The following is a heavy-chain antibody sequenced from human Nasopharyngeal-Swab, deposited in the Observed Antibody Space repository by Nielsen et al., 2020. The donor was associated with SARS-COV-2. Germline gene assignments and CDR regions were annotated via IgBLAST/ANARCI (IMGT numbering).Heavy chain of an antibody. J-gene: IGHJ4*02. Sequence: ASVKVSCKAPRYIFHHHFIHWVRQAPGQGLAWMGIINPSGTSTTHAQRFQGRVTMTRDTSTSTVHMELSSLRSGDTAVYYCARAAIDQHFDLWGPGTLVTVSS. CDR1: RYIFHHHF. V-gene: IGHV1-46*02. D-gene: IGHD5-24*01. CDR3: ARAAIDQHFDL. CDR2: INPSGTST.